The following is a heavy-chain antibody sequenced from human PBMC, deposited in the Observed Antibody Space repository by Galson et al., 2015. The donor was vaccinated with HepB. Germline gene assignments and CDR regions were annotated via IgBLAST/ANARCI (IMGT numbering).Heavy chain of an antibody. Sequence: SLRLSCAASGFTFSSHGMHWARQAPGKGLEWVAVIWYDGSNKYYADSVKGRFTISRDNSKNTLYLQMNSLRAEDTAVYYCARDGDIVVVPAAISAFDIWGQGTMVTVSS. D-gene: IGHD2-2*02. V-gene: IGHV3-33*01. J-gene: IGHJ3*02. CDR2: IWYDGSNK. CDR3: ARDGDIVVVPAAISAFDI. CDR1: GFTFSSHG.